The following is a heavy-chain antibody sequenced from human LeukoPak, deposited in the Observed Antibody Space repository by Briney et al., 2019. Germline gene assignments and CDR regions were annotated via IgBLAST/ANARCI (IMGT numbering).Heavy chain of an antibody. J-gene: IGHJ4*02. CDR2: INAGYGNT. CDR1: GYTFTNYA. Sequence: GASVNVSCKTSGYTFTNYAIHWVRQATGQRLERMGWINAGYGNTKYSQKFQGRVTLTSDTSANTAYMDLSSLKSEDTAVYYCARDRGDGYNYEGLDFWGQGTLVTVSS. D-gene: IGHD5-24*01. CDR3: ARDRGDGYNYEGLDF. V-gene: IGHV1-3*01.